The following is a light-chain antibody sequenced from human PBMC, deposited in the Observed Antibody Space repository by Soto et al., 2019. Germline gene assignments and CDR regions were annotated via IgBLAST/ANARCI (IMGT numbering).Light chain of an antibody. CDR1: QSVRSH. CDR3: QQYNDWPRT. V-gene: IGKV3-15*01. CDR2: GAS. Sequence: EVVMTQSPATLSVSPGERATLSCRARQSVRSHLAWYQQKPGQAPSLLIFGASTRATGVPARFSGSESGTEFTLTISSLQSEDVALYFCQQYNDWPRTFGGGTKVEMK. J-gene: IGKJ4*01.